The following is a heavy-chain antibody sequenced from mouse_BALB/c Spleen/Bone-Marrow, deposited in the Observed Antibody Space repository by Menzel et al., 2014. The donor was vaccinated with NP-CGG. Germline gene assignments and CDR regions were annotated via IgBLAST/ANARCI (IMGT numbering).Heavy chain of an antibody. D-gene: IGHD2-2*01. J-gene: IGHJ2*01. CDR3: ARSSYGYDRQAYFFDY. CDR2: ISSGSSTI. Sequence: EAHLVESGGGLVQPGGSRKLSCAASGFTFSSFGMHWVRQAPEKGLEWVAYISSGSSTIYYADTVKGRFTISRDNPKNTLFLQMTSLRSEDTAMYYCARSSYGYDRQAYFFDYWGQGTTLTVSS. V-gene: IGHV5-17*02. CDR1: GFTFSSFG.